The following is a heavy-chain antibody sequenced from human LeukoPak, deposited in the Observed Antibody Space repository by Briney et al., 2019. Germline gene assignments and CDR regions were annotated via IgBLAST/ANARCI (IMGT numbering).Heavy chain of an antibody. D-gene: IGHD6-19*01. Sequence: GGSLRLSCAASGFTFDDYAMHWVRQAPGKGLEWVSFISWNSGSAVYADSVKGRFTISRDNAKNSLYLQMNSLRADDTALYYCAKDATYNSGWTDYWGQGTLVTVSS. J-gene: IGHJ4*02. CDR3: AKDATYNSGWTDY. CDR1: GFTFDDYA. CDR2: ISWNSGSA. V-gene: IGHV3-9*01.